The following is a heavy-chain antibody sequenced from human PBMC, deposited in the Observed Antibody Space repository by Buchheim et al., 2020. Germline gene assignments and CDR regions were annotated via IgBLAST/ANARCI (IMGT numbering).Heavy chain of an antibody. Sequence: EVQLLESGGGLVQPGGSLRLSCAASGFTFSSYVMSWVREAPGKGLEWVSAISGSGGSTYYADSVKGRFTISRDNSKNTLWLQMNSLRAEDTAVYYCAKPYCSGGSCYRFGFEYWGQGTL. CDR3: AKPYCSGGSCYRFGFEY. CDR1: GFTFSSYV. CDR2: ISGSGGST. J-gene: IGHJ4*02. D-gene: IGHD2-15*01. V-gene: IGHV3-23*01.